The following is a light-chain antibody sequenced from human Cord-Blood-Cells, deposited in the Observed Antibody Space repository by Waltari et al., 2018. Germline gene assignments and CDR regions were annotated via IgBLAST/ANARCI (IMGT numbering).Light chain of an antibody. J-gene: IGKJ3*01. CDR1: QSISSS. Sequence: DIQMTQSPSSLSASVGDRVTITCRASQSISSSLNWYQQKPEKAPNLLIYAASSWLSRVPSRFSGSRSGTDVTLTISSLQPEDFATYYCHQRYSSPFTFGPGTKVDIK. CDR3: HQRYSSPFT. V-gene: IGKV1-39*01. CDR2: AAS.